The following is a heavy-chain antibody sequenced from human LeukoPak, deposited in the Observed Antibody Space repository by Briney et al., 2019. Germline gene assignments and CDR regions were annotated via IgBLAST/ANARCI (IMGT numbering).Heavy chain of an antibody. D-gene: IGHD4-17*01. CDR3: AKGCTVTTCAWFDP. Sequence: SETLSLTFAVSGGSVSGYYWSWIRQPPGKGLEWIGEINHSGNTNYNPSLKSRVAMSIDTSKNQFSLKLSSVTAADTAVYYCAKGCTVTTCAWFDPWGQGTLVTVSS. CDR2: INHSGNT. CDR1: GGSVSGYY. J-gene: IGHJ5*02. V-gene: IGHV4-34*01.